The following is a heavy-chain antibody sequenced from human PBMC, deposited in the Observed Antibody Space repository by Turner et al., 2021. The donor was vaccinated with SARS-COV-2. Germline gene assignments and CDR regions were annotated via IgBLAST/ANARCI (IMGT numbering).Heavy chain of an antibody. Sequence: QVQLVESGGGVVQAGRSLQLSCAASGFTFSTYGMHWVRQAPGKGLEWVAVIWYDGSNKFYVDSVKGRFTISRDNSKNTLYLQMNSLRAEDTAVYYCARDYSSSSYLVSWFDPWGQGTLVTVSS. D-gene: IGHD6-6*01. J-gene: IGHJ5*02. CDR1: GFTFSTYG. CDR3: ARDYSSSSYLVSWFDP. CDR2: IWYDGSNK. V-gene: IGHV3-33*08.